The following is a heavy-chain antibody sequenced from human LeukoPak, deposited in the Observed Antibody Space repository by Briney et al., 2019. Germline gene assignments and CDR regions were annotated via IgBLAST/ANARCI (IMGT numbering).Heavy chain of an antibody. D-gene: IGHD6-13*01. CDR2: ISGSYGST. CDR1: GFTFSIYA. J-gene: IGHJ4*02. V-gene: IGHV3-23*01. Sequence: GGSLRLSCAASGFTFSIYAMHWVRQAPGRGLEWVSTISGSYGSTYNADSVKGRFTISRDNSKNTLYLQMNSLRADDTAVYYCAKDATDSSRYYFDNWGQGTLVSVSS. CDR3: AKDATDSSRYYFDN.